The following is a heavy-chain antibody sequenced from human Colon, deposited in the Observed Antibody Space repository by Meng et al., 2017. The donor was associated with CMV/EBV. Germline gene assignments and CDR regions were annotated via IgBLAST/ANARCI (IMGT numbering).Heavy chain of an antibody. CDR1: GFTFNSYW. V-gene: IGHV3-7*01. CDR2: IKQDGSDQ. D-gene: IGHD3-16*01. J-gene: IGHJ4*02. CDR3: VRGQGIMYV. Sequence: GGSLRLSCVDSGFTFNSYWMSWVRQAPGKGLEWVANIKQDGSDQNYVDSVKGRFTISRDNAKNSLYLQMNSLRVEVTAVYYCVRGQGIMYVWGQGTLVTVSS.